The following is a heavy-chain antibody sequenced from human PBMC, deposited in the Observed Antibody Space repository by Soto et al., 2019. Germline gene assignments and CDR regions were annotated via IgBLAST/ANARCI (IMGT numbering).Heavy chain of an antibody. CDR2: IYYSGST. Sequence: QVQLQESGPGLVKPSQTLSLTCTVSGGSISSGGYYWSWIRQHPGKGLEWIGYIYYSGSTDYNPSLKSRVTISVDTSKNQFSLKLSSVTAADTAVYYCASGDCGGDCYPYYYYGMDVWGQGTTVTVSS. D-gene: IGHD2-21*02. CDR1: GGSISSGGYY. J-gene: IGHJ6*02. CDR3: ASGDCGGDCYPYYYYGMDV. V-gene: IGHV4-31*03.